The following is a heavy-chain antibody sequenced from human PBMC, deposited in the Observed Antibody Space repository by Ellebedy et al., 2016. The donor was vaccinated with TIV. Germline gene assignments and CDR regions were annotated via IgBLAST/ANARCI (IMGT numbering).Heavy chain of an antibody. J-gene: IGHJ4*02. D-gene: IGHD2-2*01. V-gene: IGHV4-59*13. CDR2: VRNSEST. CDR1: RGSISSYY. Sequence: SETLSLTXTVSRGSISSYYWSWIRQSPGKGLEWIGHVRNSESTNYNPSLRTRVTISLDTSNQFSLSLRSVTEADTAVYYCARGLYCDGTSCLFDHWGQGTLVTVSS. CDR3: ARGLYCDGTSCLFDH.